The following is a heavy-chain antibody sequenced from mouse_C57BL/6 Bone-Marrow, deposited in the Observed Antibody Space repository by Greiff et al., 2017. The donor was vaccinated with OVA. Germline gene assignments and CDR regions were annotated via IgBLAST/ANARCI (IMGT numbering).Heavy chain of an antibody. J-gene: IGHJ1*03. CDR3: TRCYGSGYWYFDV. CDR2: IRNKANNHAT. D-gene: IGHD1-1*01. CDR1: GFTFSDAW. V-gene: IGHV6-6*01. Sequence: EVKLMESGGGLVQPGGSMKLSCAASGFTFSDAWMDWVRQSPEKGLEWVAEIRNKANNHATYYAESVKGRFTISRDDSKSSVYLQMNSLRAEDTGIYYCTRCYGSGYWYFDVWGTGTTVTVSS.